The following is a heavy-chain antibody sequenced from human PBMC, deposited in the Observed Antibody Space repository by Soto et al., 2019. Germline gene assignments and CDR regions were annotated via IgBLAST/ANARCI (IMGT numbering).Heavy chain of an antibody. V-gene: IGHV4-59*01. CDR1: GGSISSYY. Sequence: SGTLSLTCTFSGGSISSYYWSWIRQPPGKGLEWIGYISYSGSTNYNPSLKSRVTVSVDTSKNQFSVRLSSVTAADTAVYYCARDLKTSASRDYSYMDVWGKGTTVTVSS. CDR2: ISYSGST. D-gene: IGHD6-13*01. CDR3: ARDLKTSASRDYSYMDV. J-gene: IGHJ6*03.